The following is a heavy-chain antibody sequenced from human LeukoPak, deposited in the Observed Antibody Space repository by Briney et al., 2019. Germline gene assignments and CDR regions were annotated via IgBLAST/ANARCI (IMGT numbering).Heavy chain of an antibody. V-gene: IGHV3-33*06. D-gene: IGHD1-26*01. CDR1: GFMFSTYG. CDR3: AKRSTQYSGSYFDAFDA. CDR2: IWYGGSDK. Sequence: GGSLRLSCVASGFMFSTYGMHWVRQAPGKGLEWVAVIWYGGSDKDYADSVKGRFTISRDNSKNTLFLQINILKAEDTAVYYCAKRSTQYSGSYFDAFDAWGQGTMVIVSS. J-gene: IGHJ3*01.